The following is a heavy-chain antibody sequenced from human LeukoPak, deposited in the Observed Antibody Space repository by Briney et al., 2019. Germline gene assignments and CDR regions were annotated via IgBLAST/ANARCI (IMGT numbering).Heavy chain of an antibody. CDR3: ARERRTVTTFLIDY. Sequence: SETLSLTCTVSGDSISSGDYYWSWIRQPPGEGLEWIGYIYYSGSTYYNPSLKSRVTISVDTSKNQFSLKLSSVTAADTAVYYCARERRTVTTFLIDYWGQGTLVTVSS. D-gene: IGHD4-11*01. J-gene: IGHJ4*02. V-gene: IGHV4-30-4*01. CDR2: IYYSGST. CDR1: GDSISSGDYY.